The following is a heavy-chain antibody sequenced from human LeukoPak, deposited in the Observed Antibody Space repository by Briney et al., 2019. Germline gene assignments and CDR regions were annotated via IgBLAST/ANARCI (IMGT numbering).Heavy chain of an antibody. CDR3: ARGCSSTSCWNWFDP. V-gene: IGHV4-59*01. CDR2: IYYSGST. J-gene: IGHJ5*02. D-gene: IGHD2-2*01. Sequence: PSETLSLTCTVSGGSISSYYWSWIRQPPGKGLEWIGYIYYSGSTNYNPSLKSRVTTSVDTSKNQFSLKLSSVTAADTAVYYCARGCSSTSCWNWFDPWGQGTLVTVSS. CDR1: GGSISSYY.